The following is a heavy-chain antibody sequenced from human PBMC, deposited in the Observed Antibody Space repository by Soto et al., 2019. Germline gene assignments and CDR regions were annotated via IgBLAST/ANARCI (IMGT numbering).Heavy chain of an antibody. J-gene: IGHJ2*01. CDR2: IDYSGST. Sequence: PSETLSLTCTVSSGSISSNYWSWIRQPPGKGLEWIGHIDYSGSTNYNPSLKSRVTMSVDTSKNQFSLKLTSVTAADTAVYYCARHNTYWYFDLWGRGTPVTVSS. CDR1: SGSISSNY. V-gene: IGHV4-59*08. CDR3: ARHNTYWYFDL.